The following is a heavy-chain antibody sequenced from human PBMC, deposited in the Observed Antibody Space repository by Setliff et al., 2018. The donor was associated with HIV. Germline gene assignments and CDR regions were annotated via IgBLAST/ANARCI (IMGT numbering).Heavy chain of an antibody. V-gene: IGHV1-2*02. CDR3: AREAEQGERSSSWYFDY. CDR2: INPNSGGT. D-gene: IGHD6-6*01. J-gene: IGHJ4*02. Sequence: ASVKVSCKASGYTFTGYYMHWVRQAPGQGLEWMGWINPNSGGTNYAQKLQGRVTLTRDTSSSTVYVELSSLRSDDTAVYYCAREAEQGERSSSWYFDYWGQGTLVTVSS. CDR1: GYTFTGYY.